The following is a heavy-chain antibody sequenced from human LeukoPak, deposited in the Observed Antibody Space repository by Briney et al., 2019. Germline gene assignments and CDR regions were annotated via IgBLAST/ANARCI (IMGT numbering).Heavy chain of an antibody. D-gene: IGHD3-10*01. CDR2: IYPSDSDT. CDR3: ASFHISGKSYNGLHY. J-gene: IGHJ4*02. CDR1: GYSFTTFW. V-gene: IGHV5-51*01. Sequence: GESLKISCKGSGYSFTTFWIGWVRQLPGKGLEWMGIIYPSDSDTRYSPSFQGQVTISADKSINTVYLHWNSLKASDTAMYYCASFHISGKSYNGLHYWGQGTLVTVSS.